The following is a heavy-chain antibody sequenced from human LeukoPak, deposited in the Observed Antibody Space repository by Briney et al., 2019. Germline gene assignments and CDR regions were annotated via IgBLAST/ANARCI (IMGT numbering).Heavy chain of an antibody. J-gene: IGHJ4*02. Sequence: PSGGSLRLSCATSGFTFDDYGMSWVRQVPGKGLEWVSSINWNAGSTTDADSVTGRFTISRDNANNSLYLQMNSLRAEDTALYYCARVMYHDSGSYYQYFHHWGQGTPVTVSS. CDR1: GFTFDDYG. D-gene: IGHD3-10*01. CDR3: ARVMYHDSGSYYQYFHH. V-gene: IGHV3-20*04. CDR2: INWNAGST.